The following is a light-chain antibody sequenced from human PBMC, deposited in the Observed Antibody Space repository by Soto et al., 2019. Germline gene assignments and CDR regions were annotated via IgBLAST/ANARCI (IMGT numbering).Light chain of an antibody. CDR2: END. Sequence: QSVLTQPPSVSAAPGQKVTISCSGSNSNIGNNYVSWYQHLPGTAPKLLIYENDKRPSGIPDRFSGSKSGTSATLGITGLQTGDEADYYCGTWDSSLNLSGVFGGRTKLTVL. CDR1: NSNIGNNY. J-gene: IGLJ3*02. CDR3: GTWDSSLNLSGV. V-gene: IGLV1-51*02.